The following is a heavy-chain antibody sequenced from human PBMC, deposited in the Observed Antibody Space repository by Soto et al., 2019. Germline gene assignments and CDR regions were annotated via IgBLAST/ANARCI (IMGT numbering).Heavy chain of an antibody. Sequence: SETLSLTCTVSGGSISSSSYYWGWIRQPPGKGLEWIGSIYYSGSTYYNPSLKSRVTISVDTSKNQFSLKLSSVTAADTAVYYCATQEQHIVAGTIDYWGQGTQVTVSS. J-gene: IGHJ4*02. V-gene: IGHV4-39*01. D-gene: IGHD6-19*01. CDR3: ATQEQHIVAGTIDY. CDR1: GGSISSSSYY. CDR2: IYYSGST.